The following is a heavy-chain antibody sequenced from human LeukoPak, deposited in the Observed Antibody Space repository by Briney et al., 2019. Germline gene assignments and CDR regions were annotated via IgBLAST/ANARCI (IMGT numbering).Heavy chain of an antibody. Sequence: PSQTLSLTCTVSGGSISSGGYYWSWIRQHPGKGLEWIGYIYYSGSTYYNPSLKSRVTISVDTSKNQFSLKLSSVTAADTAVYYCARVFYYYDSSGYSYYFDCWGQGTLVTVSS. V-gene: IGHV4-31*03. J-gene: IGHJ4*02. D-gene: IGHD3-22*01. CDR2: IYYSGST. CDR1: GGSISSGGYY. CDR3: ARVFYYYDSSGYSYYFDC.